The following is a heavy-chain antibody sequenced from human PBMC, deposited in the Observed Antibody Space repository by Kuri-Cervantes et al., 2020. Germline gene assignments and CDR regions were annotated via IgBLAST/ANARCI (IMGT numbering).Heavy chain of an antibody. CDR3: ARDADYYGSGSYHY. V-gene: IGHV4-31*03. CDR1: GGSISSGGYY. D-gene: IGHD3-10*01. CDR2: IYYSGST. Sequence: LRLSCTVSGGSISSGGYYWSWIRQHPGKGLEWIGYIYYSGSTYYNPSLKSRVTISVDTSKNQFSLKLSSVTAADTAVYYCARDADYYGSGSYHYWGQGTLVTVSS. J-gene: IGHJ4*02.